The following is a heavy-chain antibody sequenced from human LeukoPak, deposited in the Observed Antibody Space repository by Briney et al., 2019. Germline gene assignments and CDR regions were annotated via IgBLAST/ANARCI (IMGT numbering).Heavy chain of an antibody. CDR1: GFTFSSYA. J-gene: IGHJ4*02. D-gene: IGHD5-12*01. CDR2: ISYDGSNK. Sequence: GGSLRLSCAASGFTFSSYAMHWVRQAPGKGLEWVAVISYDGSNKYYADSVKGRFTISRDNSKNTLYLQMNSLRAEDTAVYYCARGLRRGGYDPRFDYWGQGTLVTVSS. V-gene: IGHV3-30-3*01. CDR3: ARGLRRGGYDPRFDY.